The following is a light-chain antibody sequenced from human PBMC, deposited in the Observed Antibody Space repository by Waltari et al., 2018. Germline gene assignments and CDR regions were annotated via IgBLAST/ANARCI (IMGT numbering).Light chain of an antibody. Sequence: QSALTQPRSVCGSPGHSVTISCTGTSSDVGGYDYVSWYQQHPGKAPQLVIYDVNRGPSGVPGRFSGSKSGNTASLTISGLQADDEADYNCCSYAGRATWAFGGGTKLTVL. CDR2: DVN. CDR1: SSDVGGYDY. J-gene: IGLJ3*02. CDR3: CSYAGRATWA. V-gene: IGLV2-11*01.